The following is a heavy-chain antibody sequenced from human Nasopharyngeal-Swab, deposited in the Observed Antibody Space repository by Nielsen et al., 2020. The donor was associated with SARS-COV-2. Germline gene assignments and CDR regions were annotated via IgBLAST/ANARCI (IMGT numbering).Heavy chain of an antibody. Sequence: WIRQRPGKGLEWVSAISGSGGSTYYADSVKGRFTISRDNSKNTLYLKMNSLRAEDTSVYYCAKDIAMVRGVISFPYFDYWGQGTLVTVSS. CDR3: AKDIAMVRGVISFPYFDY. D-gene: IGHD3-10*01. V-gene: IGHV3-23*01. J-gene: IGHJ4*02. CDR2: ISGSGGST.